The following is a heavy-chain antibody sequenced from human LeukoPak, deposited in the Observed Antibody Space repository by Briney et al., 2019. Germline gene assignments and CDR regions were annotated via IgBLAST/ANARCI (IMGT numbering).Heavy chain of an antibody. Sequence: PSETLSLTCTVSGGSISSYYWSWIRQPPGKGLEWIGYIYYSGSTNYNPSLKSRVTISVDTSKNQFSLKLSSVTAADTAVYYCASLAGGDGYSFYYGMDVWGQGTTVTVSS. CDR3: ASLAGGDGYSFYYGMDV. CDR2: IYYSGST. V-gene: IGHV4-59*12. J-gene: IGHJ6*02. CDR1: GGSISSYY. D-gene: IGHD5-24*01.